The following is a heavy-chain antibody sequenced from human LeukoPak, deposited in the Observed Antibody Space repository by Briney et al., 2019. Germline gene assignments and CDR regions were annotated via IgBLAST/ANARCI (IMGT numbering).Heavy chain of an antibody. V-gene: IGHV3-21*01. J-gene: IGHJ4*02. CDR3: ARDRSSSSGRNYFDY. CDR2: ISSSSSYI. CDR1: GFTFSSYS. Sequence: GGSLRLSCAASGFTFSSYSMNWVRQAPRKGLEWVSSISSSSSYIYYADSVKGRFTISRDNAKNSLYLQMNSLRAEDTAVYYCARDRSSSSGRNYFDYWGQGTLVTVSS. D-gene: IGHD6-6*01.